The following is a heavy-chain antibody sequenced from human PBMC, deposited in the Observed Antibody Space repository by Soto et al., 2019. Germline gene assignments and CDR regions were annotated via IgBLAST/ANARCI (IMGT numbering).Heavy chain of an antibody. J-gene: IGHJ4*02. D-gene: IGHD1-26*01. CDR3: ARVPQWELLIVMYYFDY. Sequence: QVQLVESGGGVVQPGRSLRLSCVASGFTFSSYAMHWVRQAPGKGLEWVALISYDGSNKYYADSVKGRFTISRDNSKNTVYLQTNSLRGEDTGVYYCARVPQWELLIVMYYFDYWGQGTRVTVSS. V-gene: IGHV3-30-3*01. CDR2: ISYDGSNK. CDR1: GFTFSSYA.